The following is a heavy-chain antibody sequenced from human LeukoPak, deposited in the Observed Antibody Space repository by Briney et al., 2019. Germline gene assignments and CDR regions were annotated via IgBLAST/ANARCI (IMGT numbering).Heavy chain of an antibody. V-gene: IGHV3-11*04. CDR2: ISSSGSTI. J-gene: IGHJ6*02. Sequence: PGGSLRLSCAAFGFTFSDYYMSWIRQAPGKGLEWVSYISSSGSTIYYADSVKGRFTISRDNSKNTLYLQMNSLRAEDTAVYYCARDRDYYCSGGSCSGMDVWGQGTTVTVSS. CDR1: GFTFSDYY. CDR3: ARDRDYYCSGGSCSGMDV. D-gene: IGHD2-15*01.